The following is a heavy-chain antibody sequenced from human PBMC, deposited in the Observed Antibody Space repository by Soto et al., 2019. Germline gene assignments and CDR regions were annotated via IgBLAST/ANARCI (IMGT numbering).Heavy chain of an antibody. CDR1: GGTFSSYA. CDR2: IIPIFGTA. CDR3: ARDRSILTGYYNWFDT. V-gene: IGHV1-69*13. J-gene: IGHJ5*02. Sequence: SVKVSCKASGGTFSSYAISWVRQAPGQGLEWMGGIIPIFGTANYAQKFQGRVTITADESTSTAYMELSSLRSEDTAVYYCARDRSILTGYYNWFDTWGQGTLVTVSS. D-gene: IGHD3-9*01.